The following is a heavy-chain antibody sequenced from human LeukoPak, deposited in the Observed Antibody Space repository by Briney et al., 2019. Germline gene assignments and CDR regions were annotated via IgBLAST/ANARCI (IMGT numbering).Heavy chain of an antibody. V-gene: IGHV4-34*01. CDR2: INHSGST. Sequence: SETLSLTCAVYGGSFSGYYWSWIRQPPGKGLEWIGEINHSGSTNYNPSLKSRVTISVDTSKNQFSLKLSSVTAADTAVYYCAREDGQLRNDYWGQGTLVTVSS. CDR1: GGSFSGYY. CDR3: AREDGQLRNDY. D-gene: IGHD6-6*01. J-gene: IGHJ4*02.